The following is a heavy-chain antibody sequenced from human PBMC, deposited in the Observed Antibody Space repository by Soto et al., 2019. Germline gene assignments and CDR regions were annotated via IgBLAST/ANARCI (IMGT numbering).Heavy chain of an antibody. CDR1: GFTFSSYA. D-gene: IGHD3-10*01. CDR3: AKDPAELVLDGYFDY. J-gene: IGHJ4*02. CDR2: ISGSGGST. Sequence: GGSLRLSCAASGFTFSSYAMSWVRQAPGKGLEWVSAISGSGGSTYYADSVKGRFTISRDNSKNTLYLQMNSLRAEDTAVYYWAKDPAELVLDGYFDYWGQGTLVTVSS. V-gene: IGHV3-23*01.